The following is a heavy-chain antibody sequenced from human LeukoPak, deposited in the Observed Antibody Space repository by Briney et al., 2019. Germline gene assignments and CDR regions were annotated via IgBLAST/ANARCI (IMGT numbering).Heavy chain of an antibody. Sequence: GGSLRLSCAASGFTVITNDMTWVRQGPGKGLEWVSVLYSDGNTKYADSVQGRFTISRDNSKNTLYLEMNSLSPDDTAVYYCARGVEPLAANTLAYWGQGTLVTV. D-gene: IGHD1-14*01. CDR3: ARGVEPLAANTLAY. V-gene: IGHV3-53*01. J-gene: IGHJ4*02. CDR1: GFTVITND. CDR2: LYSDGNT.